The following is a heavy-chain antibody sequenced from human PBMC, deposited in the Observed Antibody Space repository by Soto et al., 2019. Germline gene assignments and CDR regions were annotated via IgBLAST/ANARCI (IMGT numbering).Heavy chain of an antibody. CDR1: GGTFNSYF. V-gene: IGHV1-69*11. J-gene: IGHJ4*02. CDR3: ARGVGIVVVSDPYDH. D-gene: IGHD2-21*01. CDR2: IVPSLDSS. Sequence: SVKVSCKASGGTFNSYFIDWVRQASGQGLEWMGRIVPSLDSSNFVTSSQGRGTITADASTSTVYLEAQSLRSAETGVYYLARGVGIVVVSDPYDHWGQGTLVIVSS.